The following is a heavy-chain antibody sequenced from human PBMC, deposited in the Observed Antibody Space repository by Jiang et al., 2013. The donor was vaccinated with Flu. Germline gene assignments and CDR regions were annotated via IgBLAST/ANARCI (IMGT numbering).Heavy chain of an antibody. J-gene: IGHJ6*04. CDR1: GGSISSYY. CDR3: ARDVKGEIRTFYGMDV. D-gene: IGHD3-16*01. V-gene: IGHV4-59*01. Sequence: PGLVKPSETLSLTCTVSGGSISSYYWSWIRQPPGKGLEWIGYIYYSGSTNYNPSLKSRVTISVDTSKNQFSLKLSSVTAADTAVYYCARDVKGEIRTFYGMDVWGKGTTVTVSS. CDR2: IYYSGST.